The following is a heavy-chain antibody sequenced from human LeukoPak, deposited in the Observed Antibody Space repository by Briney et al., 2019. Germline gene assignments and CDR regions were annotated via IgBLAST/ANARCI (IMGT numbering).Heavy chain of an antibody. CDR1: GGSFSGYY. CDR2: INHSGST. CDR3: AXEWVVIGYFDY. J-gene: IGHJ4*02. D-gene: IGHD2-21*01. V-gene: IGHV4-34*01. Sequence: KPSETLSLTCAVYGGSFSGYYWSWIRQPPGKGLEWIGEINHSGSTNYNQSLKSRVTISVETSKNQFSLKLSNVTAADTAVDYCAXEWVVIGYFDYWGQGTLVTVSS.